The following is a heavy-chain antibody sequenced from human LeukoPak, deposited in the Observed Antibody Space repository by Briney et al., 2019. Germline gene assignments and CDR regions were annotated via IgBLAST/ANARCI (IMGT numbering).Heavy chain of an antibody. CDR2: IYHSGST. Sequence: SQTLSLTCAVSGGSISSGGYSWSWIRQPPGEGLEWIGYIYHSGSTYYNPSLKSRVTISVDRSKNQFSLKLSSVTAADTAVYYCARSDYYDSSGPGSLDYWGQGTLVTVSS. J-gene: IGHJ4*02. CDR1: GGSISSGGYS. CDR3: ARSDYYDSSGPGSLDY. V-gene: IGHV4-30-2*01. D-gene: IGHD3-22*01.